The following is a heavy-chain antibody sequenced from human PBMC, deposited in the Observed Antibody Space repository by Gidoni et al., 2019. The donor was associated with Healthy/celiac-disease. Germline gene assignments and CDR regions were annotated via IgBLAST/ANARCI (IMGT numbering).Heavy chain of an antibody. V-gene: IGHV3-23*01. CDR3: AKDGFGLDDYYYYGMDV. J-gene: IGHJ6*02. CDR1: GFTFSSDA. CDR2: ISGSGGST. Sequence: EVQLLESGGGLVQPGGSLRLSCAASGFTFSSDAMSWVRQAPGTGLEWVSAISGSGGSTYYADSVKGRFTIPRDNSKNTLYLQMNSLRAEDTAVYYCAKDGFGLDDYYYYGMDVWGQGTTVTVSS. D-gene: IGHD3-10*01.